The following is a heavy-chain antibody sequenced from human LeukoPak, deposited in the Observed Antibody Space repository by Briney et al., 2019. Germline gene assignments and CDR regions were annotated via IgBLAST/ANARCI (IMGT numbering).Heavy chain of an antibody. D-gene: IGHD3-22*01. CDR1: GGSISSYS. J-gene: IGHJ6*02. Sequence: SETLSLTCTVSGGSISSYSWSWIRQPPGKGLEWVGYIYYSGSTNYNPSLKGRVTISVDTSKNQFSLKLSSVTAADTAVYYCVRGRSISDYYDSSGYYYPAYYYYGMDVWGQGTTVTVSS. V-gene: IGHV4-59*01. CDR3: VRGRSISDYYDSSGYYYPAYYYYGMDV. CDR2: IYYSGST.